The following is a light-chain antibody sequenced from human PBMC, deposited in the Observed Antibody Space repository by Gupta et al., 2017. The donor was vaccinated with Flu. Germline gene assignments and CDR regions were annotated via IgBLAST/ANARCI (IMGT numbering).Light chain of an antibody. J-gene: IGKJ2*03. CDR3: QQYSSYSGYS. CDR2: QAS. CDR1: QSINNW. V-gene: IGKV1-5*03. Sequence: STLPASVGDRVTITCRASQSINNWLAWYQQKPGKAPKLLIYQASILESGVPSRFSGSGSGTEFTLTISCLQADDFAAYYCQQYSSYSGYSFGQGTKVEIK.